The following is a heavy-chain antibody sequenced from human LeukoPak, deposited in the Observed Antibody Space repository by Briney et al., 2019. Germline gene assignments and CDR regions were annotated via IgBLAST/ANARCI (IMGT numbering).Heavy chain of an antibody. Sequence: ASVTVSCKASGYTFTSYDINWVRQATGQGLEWMGWMNPNSGNTGYAQKFQGRVTMTRNTSISTAYMELSSLRSEDTAVYYCARGLRDGYNYVYWGQGTLVTVSS. CDR3: ARGLRDGYNYVY. CDR1: GYTFTSYD. CDR2: MNPNSGNT. D-gene: IGHD5-24*01. J-gene: IGHJ4*02. V-gene: IGHV1-8*01.